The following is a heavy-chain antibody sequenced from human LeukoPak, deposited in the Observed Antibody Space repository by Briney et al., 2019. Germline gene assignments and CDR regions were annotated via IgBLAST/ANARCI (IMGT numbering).Heavy chain of an antibody. V-gene: IGHV4-39*01. D-gene: IGHD6-13*01. CDR3: PRFSSSWYYFDY. J-gene: IGHJ4*02. CDR1: GGSISSISYY. CDR2: IYYSGST. Sequence: PSETLSLTCTVSGGSISSISYYCGWIRQPPGKGLEWIGSIYYSGSTYYNPSLKSRVTISVDTSKNQFPLKLSSVTAADTAVYYCPRFSSSWYYFDYWGQGTLVTVSS.